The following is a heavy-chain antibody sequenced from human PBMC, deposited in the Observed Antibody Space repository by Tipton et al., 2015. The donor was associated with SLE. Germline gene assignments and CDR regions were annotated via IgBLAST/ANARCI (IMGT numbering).Heavy chain of an antibody. V-gene: IGHV4-59*12. CDR2: IYYSGST. Sequence: TLSLTCTVSGGSISSYYWSWIRQPPGKGLEWIGYIYYSGSTNYNPSLKSRVTISVDTSKNQFSLKLSSVTAADTAVYYCARGGPITMVQGVIITHLDYYGMDVWGQGTTVTVSS. D-gene: IGHD3-10*01. J-gene: IGHJ6*02. CDR3: ARGGPITMVQGVIITHLDYYGMDV. CDR1: GGSISSYY.